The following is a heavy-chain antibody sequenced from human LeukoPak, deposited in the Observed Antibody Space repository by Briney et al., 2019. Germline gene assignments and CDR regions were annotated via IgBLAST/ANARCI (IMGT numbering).Heavy chain of an antibody. D-gene: IGHD4-11*01. CDR3: ARGQMTAVPLLDY. Sequence: KPSETLSLTCTVSGDPISGFYWAWIRQPPGRGLEWIGYTYYSASTNYNPSLKSRVTISSDTSKKRFSLKMSSVTAADTAVYYCARGQMTAVPLLDYWGQGALVTVSS. J-gene: IGHJ4*02. V-gene: IGHV4-59*01. CDR2: TYYSAST. CDR1: GDPISGFY.